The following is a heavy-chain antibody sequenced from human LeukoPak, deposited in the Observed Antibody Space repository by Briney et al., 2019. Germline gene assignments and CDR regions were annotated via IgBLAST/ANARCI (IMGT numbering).Heavy chain of an antibody. J-gene: IGHJ4*02. CDR2: INPSGGST. V-gene: IGHV1-46*01. Sequence: ASVKVSCKASGYTFTSYFMHWVRQAPGQALDWMGIINPSGGSTSYAQKFQGRVTMTRDTSTSTVYMELSSLRSEDTAVYYCARDSADYGDYDYWGQGTLVTVSS. CDR3: ARDSADYGDYDY. CDR1: GYTFTSYF. D-gene: IGHD4-17*01.